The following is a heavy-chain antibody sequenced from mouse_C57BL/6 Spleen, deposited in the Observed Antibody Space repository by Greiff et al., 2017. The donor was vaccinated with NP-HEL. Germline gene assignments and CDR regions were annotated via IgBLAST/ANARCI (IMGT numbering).Heavy chain of an antibody. V-gene: IGHV5-16*01. CDR2: INYDGSST. CDR3: AREGAYYYGSSYNYFDY. J-gene: IGHJ2*01. Sequence: EVQRVESEGGLVQPGSSMKLSCTASGFTFSDYYMAWVRQVPEKGLEWVANINYDGSSTYYLDSLKSRFIISRDNAKNILYLQMSSLKSEDTATYYCAREGAYYYGSSYNYFDYWGQGTTLTVSS. CDR1: GFTFSDYY. D-gene: IGHD1-1*01.